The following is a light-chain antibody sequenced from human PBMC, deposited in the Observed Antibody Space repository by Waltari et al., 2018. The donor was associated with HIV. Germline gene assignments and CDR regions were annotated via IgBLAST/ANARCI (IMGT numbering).Light chain of an antibody. V-gene: IGLV2-14*01. CDR1: RSDVGGYIH. CDR3: SSYTSSSTPWV. CDR2: DVS. J-gene: IGLJ3*02. Sequence: QSALTQPASVSGSPGQSITISCTGTRSDVGGYIHVSWYQQHPGKAPKLMIYDVSNRPSGVSNRFSGSKSGNTASLTISGLQAEDEADYYCSSYTSSSTPWVFGGGTKLTVL.